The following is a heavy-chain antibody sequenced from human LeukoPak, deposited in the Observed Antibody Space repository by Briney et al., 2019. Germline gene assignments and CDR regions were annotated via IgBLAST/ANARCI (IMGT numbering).Heavy chain of an antibody. J-gene: IGHJ5*02. CDR1: GGSISSSSYY. D-gene: IGHD6-13*01. V-gene: IGHV4-39*07. CDR3: ARRTFSIAAADL. Sequence: PSETLSLTCTVSGGSISSSSYYWGWIRQPPGKGLEWIGSIYYSGSTYYNPSLKSRVTISVDTSKNQFSLKLSSVTAADTAVYYCARRTFSIAAADLWGQGTLVTVSS. CDR2: IYYSGST.